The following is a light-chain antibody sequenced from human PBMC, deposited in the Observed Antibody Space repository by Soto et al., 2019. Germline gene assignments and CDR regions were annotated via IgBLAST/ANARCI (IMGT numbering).Light chain of an antibody. Sequence: EIVLTQSPGTLSLSPGERATLSCRASQSVSSSYLAWYQQKPGQAPRLLIYGASRRATGIPDRFSGSGSGTDFTLTIRRLEPEDFAVYYCQPYGTSPPWTFGQGTRVEIK. CDR1: QSVSSSY. J-gene: IGKJ1*01. CDR3: QPYGTSPPWT. V-gene: IGKV3-20*01. CDR2: GAS.